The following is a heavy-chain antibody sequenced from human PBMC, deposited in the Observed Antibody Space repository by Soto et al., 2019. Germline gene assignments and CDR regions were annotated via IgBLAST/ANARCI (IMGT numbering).Heavy chain of an antibody. CDR3: ARDGQYSSRWYNWFDP. V-gene: IGHV4-39*02. Sequence: SETLSLTCTVSGGSISSSSYYWGWIRQPPGKGLECIGSIYYSGSTYYNPSLKSRVTISVDTSKNQFSLKLSSVTAADTAVYYCARDGQYSSRWYNWFDPWGQGTLVTVSS. CDR2: IYYSGST. CDR1: GGSISSSSYY. J-gene: IGHJ5*02. D-gene: IGHD6-13*01.